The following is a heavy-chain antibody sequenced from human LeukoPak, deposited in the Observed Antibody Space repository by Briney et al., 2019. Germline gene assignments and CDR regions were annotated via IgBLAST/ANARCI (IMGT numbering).Heavy chain of an antibody. Sequence: SGPALVKPTQTVSLTCTFSGFSLSTSGMCVSWIRQPPGKALEWLARIDWDDDKYYSTSLKTRLTISKDTSKNQVVLTMTNMDPVDTATCYCARISDPAYSSSWYDDYWGQGTLVTVSS. CDR2: IDWDDDK. CDR3: ARISDPAYSSSWYDDY. CDR1: GFSLSTSGMC. J-gene: IGHJ4*02. D-gene: IGHD6-13*01. V-gene: IGHV2-70*11.